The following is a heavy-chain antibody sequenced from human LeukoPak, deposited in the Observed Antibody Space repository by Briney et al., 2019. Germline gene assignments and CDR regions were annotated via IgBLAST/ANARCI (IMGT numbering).Heavy chain of an antibody. CDR2: INHSGST. V-gene: IGHV4-34*01. Sequence: SETLSLTCAVYGGSFSGYYWSWIRQPPGKGLEWIGEINHSGSTNYNSSLKSRVTISVDTSKNQFSLKLSSVTAADTAVYYCARESNINNWFDPWGQGTLVTVSS. J-gene: IGHJ5*02. CDR1: GGSFSGYY. D-gene: IGHD2/OR15-2a*01. CDR3: ARESNINNWFDP.